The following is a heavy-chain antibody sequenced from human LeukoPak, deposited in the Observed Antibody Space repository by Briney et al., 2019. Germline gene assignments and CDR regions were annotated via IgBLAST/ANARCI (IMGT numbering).Heavy chain of an antibody. Sequence: GGSLRLSCAASGLTVSSYSMNWVRQAPGKGLEWVSYISSSSSTIYYADSVKGRFTNSRDNAKNSLYLQMNSLRDEDTAVYYCARHQPSMRGHGFDIWGQGTTVTVSS. CDR3: ARHQPSMRGHGFDI. CDR1: GLTVSSYS. J-gene: IGHJ3*02. CDR2: ISSSSSTI. V-gene: IGHV3-48*02. D-gene: IGHD2-2*01.